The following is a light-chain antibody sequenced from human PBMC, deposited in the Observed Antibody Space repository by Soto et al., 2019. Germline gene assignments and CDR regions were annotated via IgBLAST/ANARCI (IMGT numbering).Light chain of an antibody. V-gene: IGKV1-5*01. CDR2: DAS. CDR1: QSISSW. Sequence: DIQLTQSPCTLSATAGERVTLTCRASQSISSWLAWYQHKPGKAPKLLIYDASNLDSGVPSRFSGSGSGTEFSLTISNLQPDDCATYYCQQYENYWTFGQGTKVDIK. J-gene: IGKJ1*01. CDR3: QQYENYWT.